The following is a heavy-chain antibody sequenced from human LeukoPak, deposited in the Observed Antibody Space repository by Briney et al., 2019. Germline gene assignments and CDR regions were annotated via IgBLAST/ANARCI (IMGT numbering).Heavy chain of an antibody. D-gene: IGHD3-22*01. Sequence: GGSLRLSCAASGFTFSSYAMSWVRQAPGKGLEWVSAISVSGGSTYYADSVKGRLTISRDNSKNPLYLQMSSLRAEDTAVYYCAKDVTMIGEGDAFDIWGQGTMVTVSS. CDR3: AKDVTMIGEGDAFDI. CDR2: ISVSGGST. CDR1: GFTFSSYA. V-gene: IGHV3-23*01. J-gene: IGHJ3*02.